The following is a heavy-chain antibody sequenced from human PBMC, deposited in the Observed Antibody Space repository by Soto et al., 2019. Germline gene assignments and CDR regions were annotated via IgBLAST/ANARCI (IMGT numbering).Heavy chain of an antibody. CDR1: GGTFSSYA. V-gene: IGHV1-69*13. D-gene: IGHD3-22*01. CDR2: IIPIFGTA. Sequence: SVKVSCKASGGTFSSYAISWVRQAPGQGLEWMGGIIPIFGTANYAQKFQGRVTITADESTSTAYMELSSLRSEDTAVYYCARGNYYDSSGPIGGHYYYGMDVWGQGTTVTVSS. CDR3: ARGNYYDSSGPIGGHYYYGMDV. J-gene: IGHJ6*02.